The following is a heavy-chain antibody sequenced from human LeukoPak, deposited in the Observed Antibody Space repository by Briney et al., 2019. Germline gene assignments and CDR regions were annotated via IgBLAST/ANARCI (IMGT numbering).Heavy chain of an antibody. CDR1: GSTFSSYS. CDR2: ISSSSSYI. V-gene: IGHV3-21*01. J-gene: IGHJ4*02. CDR3: ARVWESLRIDY. D-gene: IGHD1-26*01. Sequence: PGGSLRLSCAASGSTFSSYSMNWVRQAPGKGLEWVSSISSSSSYIYYADSVKGRFTISRDNAKNSLYLQMNSLRAEDTAVYYCARVWESLRIDYWGQGTLVTVSS.